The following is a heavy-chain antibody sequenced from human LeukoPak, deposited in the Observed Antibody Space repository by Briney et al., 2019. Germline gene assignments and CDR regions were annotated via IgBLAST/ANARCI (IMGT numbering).Heavy chain of an antibody. CDR3: ARAGRYYFYGMDV. V-gene: IGHV4-61*08. Sequence: SETLSLTCTVSGGSISSGDYYWSWIRQPPGKGLEWIGYIYYSGSTNYNPSLKSRVTISIDTSKNQFSLRLSSVTAADTAVYYCARAGRYYFYGMDVWGQGTMVTVSS. J-gene: IGHJ6*02. CDR1: GGSISSGDYY. CDR2: IYYSGST. D-gene: IGHD1-14*01.